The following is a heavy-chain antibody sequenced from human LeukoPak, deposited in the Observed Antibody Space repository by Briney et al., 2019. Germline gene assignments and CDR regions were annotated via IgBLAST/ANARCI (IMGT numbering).Heavy chain of an antibody. D-gene: IGHD2-2*01. V-gene: IGHV3-21*01. CDR1: RFTFSSYA. CDR2: ISSSSSYI. CDR3: ARSSNVPI. J-gene: IGHJ3*02. Sequence: GGSLRLSCAASRFTFSSYAMSWVRQAPGKGLEWVSSISSSSSYIYYADSVKGRFTISRDNAKNSLYLQMSSLRAEDTAVYYCARSSNVPIWGQGTMVTVSS.